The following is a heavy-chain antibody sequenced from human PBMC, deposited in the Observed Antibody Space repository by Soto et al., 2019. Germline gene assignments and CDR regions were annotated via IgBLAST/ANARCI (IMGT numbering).Heavy chain of an antibody. J-gene: IGHJ4*02. CDR3: ARDLQFGVGDYDSSGHTL. V-gene: IGHV3-33*01. D-gene: IGHD3-22*01. CDR1: GFTFSSYG. Sequence: SGGSLRLSCAASGFTFSSYGMHWVRQAPGKGLEWVAVIWYDGSNKYYADSVKGRFTISRDNSKNTLYLQMNSLRAEDTAVYYCARDLQFGVGDYDSSGHTLWGQGTLVTVSS. CDR2: IWYDGSNK.